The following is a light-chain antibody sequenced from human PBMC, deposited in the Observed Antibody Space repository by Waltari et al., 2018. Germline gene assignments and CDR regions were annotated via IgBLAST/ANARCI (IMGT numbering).Light chain of an antibody. J-gene: IGKJ2*01. CDR3: QQSYRTPPYT. Sequence: DIQLTQAPSSLYASVADGVPITCRASQSISTFLNCYQQKLRSAPKLLIYGAYSLQSGVPSRFRGSGSGTDFTLTISSLQPEDFATYYCQQSYRTPPYTFGQGTKVEIK. CDR2: GAY. CDR1: QSISTF. V-gene: IGKV1-39*01.